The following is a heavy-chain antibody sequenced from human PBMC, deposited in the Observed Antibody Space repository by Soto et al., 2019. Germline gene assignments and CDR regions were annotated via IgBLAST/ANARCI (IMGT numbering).Heavy chain of an antibody. CDR1: GFTFSSYW. J-gene: IGHJ4*02. D-gene: IGHD3-22*01. CDR3: AKPPNYYNSSGYYDY. CDR2: INSDGSST. Sequence: GGSLRLSCAASGFTFSSYWMHWVRQAPGKGLVWVSRINSDGSSTSYADSVKGRFTISRDNAKNTLYLQMNSLRAEDTAVYYCAKPPNYYNSSGYYDYWGQGTLVTVSS. V-gene: IGHV3-74*01.